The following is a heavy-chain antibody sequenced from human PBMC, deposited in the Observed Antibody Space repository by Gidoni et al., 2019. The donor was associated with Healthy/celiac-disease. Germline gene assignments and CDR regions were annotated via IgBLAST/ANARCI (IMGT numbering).Heavy chain of an antibody. CDR2: ISSSGSTI. J-gene: IGHJ5*02. CDR1: GFTFSSYE. V-gene: IGHV3-48*03. CDR3: ARSLFLAARPWGDWFDP. Sequence: EVQLVESGGGLVQPGGSLRLSCAASGFTFSSYEMNWVRQAPGKGLEWVSYISSSGSTIYYADSVKGRFTISRDNAKNSLYLQMNSLRAEDTAVYYCARSLFLAARPWGDWFDPWGQGTLVTVSS. D-gene: IGHD6-6*01.